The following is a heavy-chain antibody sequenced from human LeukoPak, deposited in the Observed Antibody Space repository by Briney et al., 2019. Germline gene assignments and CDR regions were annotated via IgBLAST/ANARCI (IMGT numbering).Heavy chain of an antibody. D-gene: IGHD3-22*01. V-gene: IGHV3-23*01. CDR1: GFTFSSYA. CDR2: ISGSGAST. Sequence: GGSLRLSCAASGFTFSSYAMSWVRQAPGKGLEWVSTISGSGASTYYADSVKGRFTISRDNSKNTLYLQMNSLRAEDTAVYYCAKQPGSAVDSCGSLSRHWGQGTLVTVSS. CDR3: AKQPGSAVDSCGSLSRH. J-gene: IGHJ4*02.